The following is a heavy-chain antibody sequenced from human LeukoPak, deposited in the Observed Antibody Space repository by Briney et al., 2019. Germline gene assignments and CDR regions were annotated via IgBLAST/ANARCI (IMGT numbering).Heavy chain of an antibody. CDR1: GYTFTSYG. CDR3: ARVGIGYCSSTSCYRDNYYYYYMDV. CDR2: ISAYNGNT. J-gene: IGHJ6*03. V-gene: IGHV1-18*01. D-gene: IGHD2-2*02. Sequence: ASVKVSCKASGYTFTSYGISWVRQAPGQGLEWMGWISAYNGNTNYAQKLQGRVTMTTDTSTSTAYMELRSLSSDDTAVYYCARVGIGYCSSTSCYRDNYYYYYMDVWGKGTTVTVSS.